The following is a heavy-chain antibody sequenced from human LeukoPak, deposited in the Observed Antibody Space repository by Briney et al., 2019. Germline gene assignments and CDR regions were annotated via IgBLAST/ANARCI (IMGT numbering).Heavy chain of an antibody. Sequence: GGSLRLSCAASGFTFSSYAMSWVRQAPGKGLEWVAAISGSGGSIYYADSVKGRFTISRDNSKNTLYLQMNSLRAEDTAVYYCAKDPYSGSFEYFQHWGQGTLVTVSS. CDR2: ISGSGGSI. D-gene: IGHD1-26*01. V-gene: IGHV3-23*01. CDR3: AKDPYSGSFEYFQH. J-gene: IGHJ1*01. CDR1: GFTFSSYA.